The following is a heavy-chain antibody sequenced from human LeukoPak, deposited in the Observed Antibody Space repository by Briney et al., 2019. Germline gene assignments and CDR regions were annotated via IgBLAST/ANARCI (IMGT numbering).Heavy chain of an antibody. Sequence: PGGSLRLSCAASGFTFSSYAMSWVRQAPGKGLEWVSAISGSGGSTYCADSVKGRFTISRDNSKNTLYLQMNSLRAEDTAVYYCAKDSLYYYGSGSYLNYWGQGTLVTVSS. V-gene: IGHV3-23*01. CDR2: ISGSGGST. D-gene: IGHD3-10*01. CDR1: GFTFSSYA. J-gene: IGHJ4*02. CDR3: AKDSLYYYGSGSYLNY.